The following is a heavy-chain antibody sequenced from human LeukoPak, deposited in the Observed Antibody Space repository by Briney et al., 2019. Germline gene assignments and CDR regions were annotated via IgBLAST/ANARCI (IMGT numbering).Heavy chain of an antibody. CDR1: GFTFSSYA. J-gene: IGHJ4*02. D-gene: IGHD5-18*01. CDR2: ISYDGSNK. V-gene: IGHV3-30-3*01. CDR3: ASKGIQLWVLWD. Sequence: GGSLRLSCAAPGFTFSSYAMHWVRQAPGKGLEWVAVISYDGSNKYYADSVKGRFTISRDNSKNTLYLQMNSLRAEDTAVYYCASKGIQLWVLWDWGQGTLVTVSS.